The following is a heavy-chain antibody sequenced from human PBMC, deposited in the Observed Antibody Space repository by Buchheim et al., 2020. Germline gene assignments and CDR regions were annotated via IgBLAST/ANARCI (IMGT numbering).Heavy chain of an antibody. Sequence: EVQLVESGGGMVQPGGSLRLSCVASGFDSGSYEMDWVRQAPGKGLEWVSFFGFSGSDIYYADSVKGRFSVSRDNAKNSLYLQMNSLRAEDMAVYFCVRATQRYFDLWGRGTL. V-gene: IGHV3-48*03. J-gene: IGHJ2*01. CDR1: GFDSGSYE. CDR3: VRATQRYFDL. CDR2: FGFSGSDI. D-gene: IGHD1-1*01.